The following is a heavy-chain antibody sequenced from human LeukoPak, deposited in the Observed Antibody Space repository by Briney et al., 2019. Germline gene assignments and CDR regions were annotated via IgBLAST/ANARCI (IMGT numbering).Heavy chain of an antibody. CDR1: GGTFSSYA. J-gene: IGHJ4*02. CDR3: ARLTAVVPAAPLGLDY. CDR2: IIPIFGTA. Sequence: SVKVSCKASGGTFSSYAISWMRQAPGQGLEWMGGIIPIFGTASYAQKFQGRVTITADESTSTAYMELSSLRSEDTAVYYCARLTAVVPAAPLGLDYWGREPWSPSPQ. D-gene: IGHD2-2*01. V-gene: IGHV1-69*01.